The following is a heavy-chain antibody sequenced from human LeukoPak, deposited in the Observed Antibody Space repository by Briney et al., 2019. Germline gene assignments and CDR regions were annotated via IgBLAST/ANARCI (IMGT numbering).Heavy chain of an antibody. J-gene: IGHJ4*02. CDR3: ARQRGGTYSYELDY. V-gene: IGHV4-30-4*08. CDR1: GGSISSGDYY. Sequence: PSQTLSLTCTVSGGSISSGDYYWSWIRQPPGKGLEWIGYIYYSGSTYYNPSLESRVTISVDTSKNQFSLKLSSVTAADTAVYYCARQRGGTYSYELDYWGQGTLVTVSS. CDR2: IYYSGST. D-gene: IGHD5-18*01.